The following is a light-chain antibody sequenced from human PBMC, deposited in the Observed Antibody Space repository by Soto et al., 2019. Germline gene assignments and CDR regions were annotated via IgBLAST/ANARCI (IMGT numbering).Light chain of an antibody. CDR3: QQYNSYWA. CDR1: QSISSW. V-gene: IGKV1-5*01. J-gene: IGKJ1*01. CDR2: DAS. Sequence: DIQMTQFPSTLSASVGDRVTITCRASQSISSWLAWYQQKPGKAPKLLIYDASRLESGVPSRFSASGSGTEFTLTISSLQPDDFATYYCQQYNSYWAFGQGTKVDIK.